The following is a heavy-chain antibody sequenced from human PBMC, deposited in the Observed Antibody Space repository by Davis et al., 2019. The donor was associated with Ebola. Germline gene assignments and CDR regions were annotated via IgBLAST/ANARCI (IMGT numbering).Heavy chain of an antibody. CDR3: ARRIQF. CDR1: GFTFSSYG. CDR2: IKQDGSEK. Sequence: GESLKISCAASGFTFSSYGMHWVRQAPGKGLEWVANIKQDGSEKYYVDSVKGRFTISRDNAKNSLYLQMNSLRAEDTAVYYCARRIQFWGQGTLVTVSS. V-gene: IGHV3-7*01. J-gene: IGHJ4*02.